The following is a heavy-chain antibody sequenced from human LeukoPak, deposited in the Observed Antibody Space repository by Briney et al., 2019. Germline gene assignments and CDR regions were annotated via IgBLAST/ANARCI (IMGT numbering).Heavy chain of an antibody. CDR1: GGSINNYF. J-gene: IGHJ4*02. V-gene: IGHV4-59*01. Sequence: SETLSLTCTVSGGSINNYFWHWIRQPPGKGLEWIGYTSHSGGTNYNPSLKSRVTMSLDTSKNQFSLNLGSVTAADTAVYYCARRPAARLTFDYWGQGTLVTVSS. CDR2: TSHSGGT. CDR3: ARRPAARLTFDY. D-gene: IGHD2-2*01.